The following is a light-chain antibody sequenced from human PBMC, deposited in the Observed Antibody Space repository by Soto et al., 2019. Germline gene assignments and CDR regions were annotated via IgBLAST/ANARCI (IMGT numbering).Light chain of an antibody. CDR1: SSDVGVDRD. J-gene: IGLJ2*01. CDR2: EVT. V-gene: IGLV2-14*01. Sequence: QSALTQPASVSGAPGQTITISCTGTSSDVGVDRDVSWYQQPPGKAPKLMIYEVTNRPSGVSNRFSGSKSGNTASLAISGLQAEDEADYFCPSYTSGVSAYVFGGGTKVTVL. CDR3: PSYTSGVSAYV.